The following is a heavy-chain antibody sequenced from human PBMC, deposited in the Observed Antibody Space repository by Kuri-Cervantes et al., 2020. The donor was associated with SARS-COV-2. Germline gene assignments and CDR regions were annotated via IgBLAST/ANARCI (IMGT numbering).Heavy chain of an antibody. D-gene: IGHD3-10*01. Sequence: GGSLRLSCAASGFTFSNYGMHWVRQAPGKGLEWVAVISYNGSNDYYADTVKGRFTISRGNSKNTLYLQVNSLRAEDTSVYYCAKDPGTMARGHYYYGMDVWGQGTTVTVSS. CDR1: GFTFSNYG. CDR3: AKDPGTMARGHYYYGMDV. V-gene: IGHV3-30*18. CDR2: ISYNGSND. J-gene: IGHJ6*02.